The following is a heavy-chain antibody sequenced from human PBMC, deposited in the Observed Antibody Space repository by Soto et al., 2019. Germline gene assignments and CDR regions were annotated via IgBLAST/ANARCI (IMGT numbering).Heavy chain of an antibody. Sequence: GASLKVSCKASGYTFTSHGISWVLQAPGQGLEWMGWISAYNGNTNYAQKLQGRVTMTTDTSTSTAYMELRSLRSDDTAVYYCARDRTYYYDSSGYQHFDYWXQGTLLTVSS. CDR2: ISAYNGNT. V-gene: IGHV1-18*04. J-gene: IGHJ4*02. CDR1: GYTFTSHG. D-gene: IGHD3-22*01. CDR3: ARDRTYYYDSSGYQHFDY.